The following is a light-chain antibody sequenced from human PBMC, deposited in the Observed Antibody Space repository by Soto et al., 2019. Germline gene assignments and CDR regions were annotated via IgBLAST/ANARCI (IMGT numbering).Light chain of an antibody. Sequence: QSVLTQPPSVSGSPGQSVTISCTGTSSDVGGYNYVSWYQHHPGKAPRLMIYASSNRPSGVSHRFSGSRSGNTASLTISGLQAEDEADYYCSSYTSGSTLYVFGTGTKVIVL. CDR1: SSDVGGYNY. V-gene: IGLV2-14*01. CDR2: ASS. CDR3: SSYTSGSTLYV. J-gene: IGLJ1*01.